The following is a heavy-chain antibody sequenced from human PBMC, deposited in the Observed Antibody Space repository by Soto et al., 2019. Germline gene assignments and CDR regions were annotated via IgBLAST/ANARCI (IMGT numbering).Heavy chain of an antibody. CDR2: VYGSDDK. CDR1: GFSLTTSAVA. D-gene: IGHD1-1*01. J-gene: IGHJ4*02. Sequence: QITLQESGPTLVKPTQTLTLTCTFSGFSLTTSAVAVGWIRQPPGKALEWLAIVYGSDDKFYSPSLKSRLTITKDNSKNQGVLTLTDMDPVDTATYSCVRLYDPYYFDYWGQGTLVTVSS. V-gene: IGHV2-5*01. CDR3: VRLYDPYYFDY.